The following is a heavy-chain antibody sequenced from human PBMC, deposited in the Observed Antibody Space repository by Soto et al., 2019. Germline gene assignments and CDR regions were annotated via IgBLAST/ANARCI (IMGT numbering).Heavy chain of an antibody. Sequence: LRLSCTASGFSFSNAWMSWVRQAPGKGLELVGRIKSNSEGGTTDYAAPMKGRFSISRDDSNKILHLQMNSLKIEDTAIYFCTTVSITILRSGVYYGMDVWGQGTTVTVSS. D-gene: IGHD3-3*01. CDR1: GFSFSNAW. V-gene: IGHV3-15*01. CDR3: TTVSITILRSGVYYGMDV. CDR2: IKSNSEGGTT. J-gene: IGHJ6*02.